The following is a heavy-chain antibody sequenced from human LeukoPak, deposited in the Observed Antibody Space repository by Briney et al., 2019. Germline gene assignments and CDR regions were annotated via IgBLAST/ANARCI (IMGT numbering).Heavy chain of an antibody. D-gene: IGHD2-2*01. V-gene: IGHV4-4*07. J-gene: IGHJ6*04. CDR3: ARVEMGSEVSCCFADV. Sequence: SETLSLTCTVSGGSISSYFWSWIRQPAGKGLEWIGHIDSSGRTNYNPSLKSRVSMSVDKSKNQFSVKVTSVSAADTAVYYCARVEMGSEVSCCFADVRGKGTTVTVSS. CDR2: IDSSGRT. CDR1: GGSISSYF.